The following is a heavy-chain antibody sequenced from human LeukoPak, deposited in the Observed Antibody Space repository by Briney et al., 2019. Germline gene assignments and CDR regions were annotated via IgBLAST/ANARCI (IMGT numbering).Heavy chain of an antibody. J-gene: IGHJ3*02. CDR3: ASDIVVVPAAIAPRAFDI. CDR1: GFTFSSYS. CDR2: ISSSSSYI. V-gene: IGHV3-21*01. Sequence: GGSLRLSCAASGFTFSSYSMNWVRQAPGKGLEWVSSISSSSSYIYYADSVKGRFTISRGNAKNSLYLQMNSLRAEDTAVYYCASDIVVVPAAIAPRAFDIWGQGTMVTVSS. D-gene: IGHD2-2*02.